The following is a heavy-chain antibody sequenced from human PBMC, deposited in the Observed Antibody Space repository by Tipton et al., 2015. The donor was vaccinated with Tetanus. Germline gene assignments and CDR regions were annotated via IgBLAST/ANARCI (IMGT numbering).Heavy chain of an antibody. CDR3: ARASVTILRGVMIRGTGWFDP. D-gene: IGHD3-10*01. V-gene: IGHV4-31*03. J-gene: IGHJ5*02. CDR2: IHYSGNT. Sequence: TLSLTCSVSGGSISSSDHYWGWIRQHPGKGLEWIGYIHYSGNTFYKPSLKSRVTISVDTSKKQFSLKMTSVTAADTAVYFCARASVTILRGVMIRGTGWFDPWGQGTLGTVSS. CDR1: GGSISSSDHY.